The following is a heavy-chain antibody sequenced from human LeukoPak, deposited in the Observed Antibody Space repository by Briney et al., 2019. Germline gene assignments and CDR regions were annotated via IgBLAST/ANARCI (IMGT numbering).Heavy chain of an antibody. Sequence: SETLSLTCTVSGGSISSYYWSWIRQPPGKGLEWIGYIYYSGSTNYNSSLKSRVTISVDTSKNQFSLKLSSVTAADTAVYYCARFRIGSGAFDIWGQGTMVTVSS. J-gene: IGHJ3*02. CDR3: ARFRIGSGAFDI. V-gene: IGHV4-59*01. D-gene: IGHD5/OR15-5a*01. CDR2: IYYSGST. CDR1: GGSISSYY.